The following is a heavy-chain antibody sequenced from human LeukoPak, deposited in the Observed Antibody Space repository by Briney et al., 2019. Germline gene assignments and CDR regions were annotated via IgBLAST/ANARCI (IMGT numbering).Heavy chain of an antibody. Sequence: EASVKVSCKAAGYTFTSYYMHWVRQAPGQGLEWMGIINPSGGSTSYAQKFQGRVTMTRDTSTSTVYMELSSLRSEDTAVYYCARGGSGGYDLRYYYYYYIDVWGKGTTVTISS. CDR1: GYTFTSYY. D-gene: IGHD5-12*01. J-gene: IGHJ6*03. CDR3: ARGGSGGYDLRYYYYYYIDV. V-gene: IGHV1-46*01. CDR2: INPSGGST.